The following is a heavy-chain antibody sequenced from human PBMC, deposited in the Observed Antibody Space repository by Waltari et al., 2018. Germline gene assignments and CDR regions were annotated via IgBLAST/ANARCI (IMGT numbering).Heavy chain of an antibody. CDR3: ATRVVVPGVPGMADY. J-gene: IGHJ4*02. Sequence: VQLVESGRGLIQPGGSLRLSWAGSGFTVRNNSVSWVRQAPGKGLEWVSTIYYNERTDYADSVKGRFTISRDTAKNTLFLQMNSLRAEDTAVYYCATRVVVPGVPGMADYWGQGTLVTVSS. CDR1: GFTVRNNS. V-gene: IGHV3-53*01. D-gene: IGHD2-2*01. CDR2: IYYNERT.